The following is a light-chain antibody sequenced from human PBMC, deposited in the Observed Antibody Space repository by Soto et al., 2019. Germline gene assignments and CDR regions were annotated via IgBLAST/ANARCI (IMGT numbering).Light chain of an antibody. CDR2: GAS. J-gene: IGKJ2*01. CDR1: QSVSSSY. CDR3: QQYGSSPQYT. Sequence: EIVLTQSPGTLSLSPGERATLSCRASQSVSSSYLAWYQQKPGQAPRLLIYGASRRATGIPDRFSGIGSGTDFTLTISRLEPEDFAVYYCQQYGSSPQYTFGQGTKLEIK. V-gene: IGKV3-20*01.